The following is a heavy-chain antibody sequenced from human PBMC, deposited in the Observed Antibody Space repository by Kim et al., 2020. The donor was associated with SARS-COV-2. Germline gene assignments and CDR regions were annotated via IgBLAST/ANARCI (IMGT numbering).Heavy chain of an antibody. Sequence: SETLSLTCTVSGGSIRTANWWSWVRQFPGKGLEWIGEVYETGDANYNPSLKSRVTISIDTSKNEFSLSLRSVTAVDTAVYYCARDPPHVTARVGYFDLWG. V-gene: IGHV4-4*02. CDR1: GGSIRTANW. J-gene: IGHJ2*01. CDR3: ARDPPHVTARVGYFDL. CDR2: VYETGDA. D-gene: IGHD6-6*01.